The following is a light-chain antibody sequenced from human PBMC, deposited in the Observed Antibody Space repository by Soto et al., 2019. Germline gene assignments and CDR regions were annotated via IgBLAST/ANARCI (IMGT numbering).Light chain of an antibody. CDR2: GAS. J-gene: IGKJ4*01. CDR1: QSVSSSY. CDR3: QQYGDWPLT. Sequence: EIVLTQSPGTLSLSPGERATLSCSASQSVSSSYLAWYQQKPGQAPRLLIYGASSRATGIPDRFSGSGSGTDFTLTISRLEPEDFAVYYCQQYGDWPLTFGGGTKVDIK. V-gene: IGKV3-20*01.